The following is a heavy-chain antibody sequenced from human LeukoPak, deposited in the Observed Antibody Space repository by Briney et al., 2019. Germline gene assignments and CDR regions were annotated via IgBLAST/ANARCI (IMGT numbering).Heavy chain of an antibody. CDR2: INHSGST. Sequence: PSETLSLTCAVYGGSFSGYYWSWIRQPPGKWLEWIGEINHSGSTNYNPSLKSRVTISVDTSKNQFSLKLSSVTAADTAVYYRARGAGHYYDSSGYYDGTSNWFDPWGQGTLVTVSS. V-gene: IGHV4-34*01. J-gene: IGHJ5*02. CDR3: ARGAGHYYDSSGYYDGTSNWFDP. D-gene: IGHD3-22*01. CDR1: GGSFSGYY.